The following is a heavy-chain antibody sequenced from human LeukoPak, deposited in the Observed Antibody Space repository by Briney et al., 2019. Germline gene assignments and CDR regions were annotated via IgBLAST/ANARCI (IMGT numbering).Heavy chain of an antibody. J-gene: IGHJ3*02. Sequence: SETLSLTCTVSGGSISSGYYWGWIRQPPGKGLEWIGSIYHSGSTYYNPSLKSRVTISVDTSKNQFSLKLSSVTAADTAVYYCARGNYYDSSGYDAFDIWGQGTMVTVSS. V-gene: IGHV4-38-2*02. CDR3: ARGNYYDSSGYDAFDI. CDR2: IYHSGST. D-gene: IGHD3-22*01. CDR1: GGSISSGYY.